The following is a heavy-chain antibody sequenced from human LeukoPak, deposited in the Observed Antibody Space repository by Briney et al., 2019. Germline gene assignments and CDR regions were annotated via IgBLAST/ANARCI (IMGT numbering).Heavy chain of an antibody. J-gene: IGHJ5*02. Sequence: TSETLSLTCAVYGGSFSGYYWSWIRQPPGKGLEWIGEINHSGSTNYNPSLKSRVTISVDTSKNQFSLKLSSVTAADTAVYYCARGLVAKAVVAARRGWFDPWGQGTPVTVSS. D-gene: IGHD2-15*01. CDR1: GGSFSGYY. CDR2: INHSGST. CDR3: ARGLVAKAVVAARRGWFDP. V-gene: IGHV4-34*01.